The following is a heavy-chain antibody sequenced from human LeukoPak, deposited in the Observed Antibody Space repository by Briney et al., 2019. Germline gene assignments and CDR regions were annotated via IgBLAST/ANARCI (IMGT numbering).Heavy chain of an antibody. V-gene: IGHV3-48*02. CDR3: ARDFNHYFDY. CDR2: ISSTSLTI. CDR1: GFSFSTYS. Sequence: PGGSLRLSCAASGFSFSTYSLSWVRHAPGKGLGWVSYISSTSLTIYYADSVKGRFTISRDNAKNSVSLQMNRLRHEDTAVYYCARDFNHYFDYWGQGALVTVSS. J-gene: IGHJ4*02.